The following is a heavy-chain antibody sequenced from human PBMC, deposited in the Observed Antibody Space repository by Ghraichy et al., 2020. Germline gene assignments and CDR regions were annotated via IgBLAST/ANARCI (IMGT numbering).Heavy chain of an antibody. CDR3: ARGGGRWFDY. V-gene: IGHV4-59*01. CDR2: IYYSGST. Sequence: SETLSLTCTVSGGSISSYYWSWIRQPPGKGLEWIGYIYYSGSTNYNPSLKSRVTISVDTSKNQFSLKLSSVTAADTAVYYCARGGGRWFDYWGQGTLVTVSS. CDR1: GGSISSYY. D-gene: IGHD3-16*01. J-gene: IGHJ4*02.